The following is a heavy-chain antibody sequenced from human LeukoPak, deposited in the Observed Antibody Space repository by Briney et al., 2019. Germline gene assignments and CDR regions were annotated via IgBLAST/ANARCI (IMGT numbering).Heavy chain of an antibody. V-gene: IGHV3-30*04. CDR2: ISYDGSNK. CDR3: ARGRFYDILTGYNDY. J-gene: IGHJ4*02. CDR1: GFTFNSYA. Sequence: PGRSLRLSCAASGFTFNSYAMHWVRQAPGKGLEWVAVISYDGSNKYYADSVKGRFTISRDNSKNTLYLQINSLRAEDTAVYYCARGRFYDILTGYNDYWGQGTLVTVSS. D-gene: IGHD3-9*01.